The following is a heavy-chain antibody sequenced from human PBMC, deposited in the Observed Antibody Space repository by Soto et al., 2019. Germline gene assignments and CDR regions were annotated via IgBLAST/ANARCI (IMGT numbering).Heavy chain of an antibody. V-gene: IGHV3-23*01. J-gene: IGHJ6*02. Sequence: PGGSLRLSCAASGFTFGSFAMTWVRQAPGKGLEWVSAINAGGATTSYADSVKGRFTISRDNSKNTLYLQMNSLKTEDTAVYYCTSPLSYCGGECRYGMYVWGQGTTVTVSS. D-gene: IGHD2-21*01. CDR1: GFTFGSFA. CDR2: INAGGATT. CDR3: TSPLSYCGGECRYGMYV.